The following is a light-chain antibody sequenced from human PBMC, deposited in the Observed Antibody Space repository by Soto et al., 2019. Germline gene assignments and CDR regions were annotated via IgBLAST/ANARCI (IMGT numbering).Light chain of an antibody. CDR1: QSLRSD. J-gene: IGKJ5*01. CDR3: QQYDNWPPT. Sequence: EIVMTQSPATVSVSPLEGATLSFMPSQSLRSDLAWYQQKPGQAPRLLIYGASTRATDIPARFSGSGSGTEFTLTISSLQSEDFAVYYCQQYDNWPPTFGQGTRLEIK. V-gene: IGKV3-15*01. CDR2: GAS.